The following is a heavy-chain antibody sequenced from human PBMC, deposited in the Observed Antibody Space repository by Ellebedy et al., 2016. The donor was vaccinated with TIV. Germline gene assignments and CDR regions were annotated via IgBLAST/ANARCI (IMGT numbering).Heavy chain of an antibody. CDR2: FYYSGST. CDR1: GGSIRSSTYY. J-gene: IGHJ4*02. Sequence: MPSETLSLTCSVSGGSIRSSTYYWGWIRQPPGKGLEWIGSFYYSGSTYYNPSLKSRVTISVDTPNNHFSLKLSYVTAADTAVYYCASEVGGGPFDYWGQGTLVTVSS. D-gene: IGHD1-26*01. V-gene: IGHV4-39*07. CDR3: ASEVGGGPFDY.